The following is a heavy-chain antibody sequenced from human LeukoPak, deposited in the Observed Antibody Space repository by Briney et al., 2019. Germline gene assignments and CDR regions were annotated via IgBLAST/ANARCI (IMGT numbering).Heavy chain of an antibody. CDR1: GFTVSSNY. CDR2: IYRSGST. V-gene: IGHV3-53*04. Sequence: PGGSLRLSCAASGFTVSSNYMSWVRQAPGKGLEWVSIIYRSGSTYYADSVKGRFTISRHNSKNTLCLQMDSLRAEDTAVYYCARVGGGTTYSAWFDPWGQGTLVTVSS. CDR3: ARVGGGTTYSAWFDP. J-gene: IGHJ5*02. D-gene: IGHD2/OR15-2a*01.